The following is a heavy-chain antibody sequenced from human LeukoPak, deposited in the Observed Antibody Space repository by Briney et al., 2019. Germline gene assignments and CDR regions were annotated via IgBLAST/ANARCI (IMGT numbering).Heavy chain of an antibody. CDR2: INHSGST. CDR1: GGSFSGYY. CDR3: ARGVRITMVRGVIKPPEFGY. V-gene: IGHV4-34*01. Sequence: SETLSLTCAVYGGSFSGYYWSWIRQPPEKGLEWIGEINHSGSTNYNPSLKSRVTISVDTSKNQFSLKLSSVTAADTAVYYCARGVRITMVRGVIKPPEFGYWGQGTLVTVSS. D-gene: IGHD3-10*01. J-gene: IGHJ4*02.